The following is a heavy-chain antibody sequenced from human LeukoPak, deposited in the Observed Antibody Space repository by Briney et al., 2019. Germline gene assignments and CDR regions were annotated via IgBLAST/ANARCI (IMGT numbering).Heavy chain of an antibody. J-gene: IGHJ4*02. D-gene: IGHD6-6*01. CDR3: ARGAHIAARPVYDY. CDR2: IYYSGST. Sequence: PSETLSLTCSVSGGSISSYFWSWIRQPPGKGLEWIGYIYYSGSTNYNPSLKSRVTISVDTSKNQFSLKLSSVTAADTAVYYCARGAHIAARPVYDYWGQGTLVTVSS. CDR1: GGSISSYF. V-gene: IGHV4-59*12.